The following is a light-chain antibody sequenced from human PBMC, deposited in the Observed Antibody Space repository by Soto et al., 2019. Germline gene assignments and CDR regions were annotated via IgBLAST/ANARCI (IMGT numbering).Light chain of an antibody. CDR2: EVS. CDR1: SNDIVDYNS. Sequence: QSALTQPASVSGSPGQSITISCTGTSNDIVDYNSVSWYQQHPGKAPKLMIYEVSNRPSGVSNRFSGSKSGNTASLTISGLQAADEADYYCSPYTTTSPLEVFGGGTKVTVL. J-gene: IGLJ3*02. CDR3: SPYTTTSPLEV. V-gene: IGLV2-14*01.